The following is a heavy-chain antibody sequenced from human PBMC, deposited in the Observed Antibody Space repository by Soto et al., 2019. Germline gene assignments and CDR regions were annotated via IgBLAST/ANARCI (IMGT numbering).Heavy chain of an antibody. V-gene: IGHV4-30-2*01. CDR1: GASITYGGYS. Sequence: QLQLHESGSGLVKPSQTLSLTCTVSGASITYGGYSWSWIRQTPGKGLEWIGYINHLETTFYNPSFESRLSLSIDRAKNQFSLNLNSMSAADRAVYFCARGRGSDSFDYWGQGILVTVSS. J-gene: IGHJ4*02. CDR3: ARGRGSDSFDY. CDR2: INHLETT. D-gene: IGHD1-26*01.